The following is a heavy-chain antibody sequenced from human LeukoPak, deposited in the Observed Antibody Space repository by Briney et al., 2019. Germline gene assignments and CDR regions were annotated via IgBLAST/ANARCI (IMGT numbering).Heavy chain of an antibody. CDR3: SRADSSGYYYFDY. J-gene: IGHJ4*02. CDR2: IYPGDSDT. Sequence: GESLKISCKGSGYSFTSYWIGWVRQMPGKGLEWMGIIYPGDSDTRYSPSFQGQVTISADKSISTAYLQRSSLKASDTAMYYCSRADSSGYYYFDYWGQGTLVTVSS. D-gene: IGHD3-22*01. V-gene: IGHV5-51*01. CDR1: GYSFTSYW.